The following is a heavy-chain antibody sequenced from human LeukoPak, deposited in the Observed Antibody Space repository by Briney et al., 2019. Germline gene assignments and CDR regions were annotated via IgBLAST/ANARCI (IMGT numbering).Heavy chain of an antibody. J-gene: IGHJ4*02. CDR1: SGSISTSYY. D-gene: IGHD2-8*01. CDR3: ARSSNGVSRFDY. CDR2: IYYSGTT. V-gene: IGHV4-39*01. Sequence: SETLSLTCTVSSGSISTSYYWGWIRQPPGKGLEWIGSIYYSGTTYYNPSLKSRVTISVDTSKNQFSLKLSSVTAADTAVYYCARSSNGVSRFDYWGQGTLVTVSS.